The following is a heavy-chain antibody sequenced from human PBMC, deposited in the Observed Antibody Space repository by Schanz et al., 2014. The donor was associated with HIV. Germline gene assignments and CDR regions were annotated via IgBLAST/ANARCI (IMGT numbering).Heavy chain of an antibody. CDR1: GLTLSSYG. D-gene: IGHD1-20*01. V-gene: IGHV3-23*01. CDR2: ISGGSGST. J-gene: IGHJ6*02. Sequence: EVQVLESGGALVQPGGSLRLSCAASGLTLSSYGMSWVRQAPGKGLEWVSSISGGSGSTFYADSVKGRFTISRVNSKNTLYLQMNSLRAEDTAIYYCAKTSITLGMDVWGQGTTVTVSS. CDR3: AKTSITLGMDV.